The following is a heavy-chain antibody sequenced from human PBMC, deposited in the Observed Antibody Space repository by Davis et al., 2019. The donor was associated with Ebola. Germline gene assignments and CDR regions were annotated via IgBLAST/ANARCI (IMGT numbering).Heavy chain of an antibody. D-gene: IGHD1-14*01. CDR1: GFTFSSYG. Sequence: GESLKISCAVSGFTFSSYGMHWVRQAPGKGLEWVAFIRYDGSNKYYADSVKGRFTISRDNSKNTLYLQMNSLRAEDTAVYYCAKVASNRRGSLNSGAIDYWGQGTLVTVSS. CDR2: IRYDGSNK. CDR3: AKVASNRRGSLNSGAIDY. V-gene: IGHV3-30*02. J-gene: IGHJ4*02.